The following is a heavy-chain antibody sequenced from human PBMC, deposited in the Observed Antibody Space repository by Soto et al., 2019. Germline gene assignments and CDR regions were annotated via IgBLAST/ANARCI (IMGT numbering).Heavy chain of an antibody. V-gene: IGHV4-34*01. D-gene: IGHD3-3*01. CDR1: NGSFTDYF. CDR3: VARGMTYDFLSGPHPFDP. Sequence: PSEHLSITCAAHNGSFTDYFVTWIRQSPGRGLEWIGEINHRGGATYNPSLRSRVTISIDTSKNHFSLSLRSLTAADTAVYYCVARGMTYDFLSGPHPFDPWGHGTLVTVS. J-gene: IGHJ5*02. CDR2: INHRGGA.